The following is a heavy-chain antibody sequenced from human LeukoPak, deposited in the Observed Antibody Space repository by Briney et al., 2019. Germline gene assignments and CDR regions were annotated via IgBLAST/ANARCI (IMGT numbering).Heavy chain of an antibody. CDR3: AREALSLGSVNWFDP. CDR2: TYYRSKWYN. J-gene: IGHJ5*02. Sequence: SQTLSLTCAISGDSVSTNSVAWNWIRQSPSKGLEWLGRTYYRSKWYNEYAASVNGRITINPDTSKNQFSLQLNSVTPEDTAVYYCAREALSLGSVNWFDPWGQGTLVTVSS. V-gene: IGHV6-1*01. CDR1: GDSVSTNSVA.